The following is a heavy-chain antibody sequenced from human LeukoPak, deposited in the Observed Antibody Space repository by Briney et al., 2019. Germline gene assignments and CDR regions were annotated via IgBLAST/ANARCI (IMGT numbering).Heavy chain of an antibody. CDR1: GGSISSSSYY. D-gene: IGHD5-18*01. CDR2: IYYSGST. V-gene: IGHV4-39*01. J-gene: IGHJ4*02. Sequence: SETLSLTCTVSGGSISSSSYYWGWIRQPPGKGLEWIGSIYYSGSTYYNPSLKSRVTISVDTSKNQLSLKLSSVTAADTAVYYCARTGYSYGHAIDYWGQGTLVTVSS. CDR3: ARTGYSYGHAIDY.